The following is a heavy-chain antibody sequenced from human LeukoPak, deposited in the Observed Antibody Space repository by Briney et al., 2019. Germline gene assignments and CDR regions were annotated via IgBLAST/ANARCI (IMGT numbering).Heavy chain of an antibody. J-gene: IGHJ4*02. CDR2: IYTNGSP. CDR1: GGSTSSYY. V-gene: IGHV4-4*07. Sequence: SETLSLTCTVSGGSTSSYYWSWIRQPAGQGLEWIGRIYTNGSPNYNPSLKSRVTISADTSKNQFSLKLSSVTAADTAVYYCARGVTPFDYWGQGTLVTVSS. D-gene: IGHD2-21*02. CDR3: ARGVTPFDY.